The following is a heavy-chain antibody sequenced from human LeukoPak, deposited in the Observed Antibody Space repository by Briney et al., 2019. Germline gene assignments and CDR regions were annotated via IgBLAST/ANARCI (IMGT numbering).Heavy chain of an antibody. CDR2: INPSGGST. Sequence: ALVKVSCKASGYTFTSYYMHWVRPAPGQGLEWMGIINPSGGSTSYAQKFQGRVTMTRDTSTSTVYMELSSLRSEDTAVYYCARDSVSRTRTQYFDYWGQGTLVTVSS. V-gene: IGHV1-46*01. D-gene: IGHD1-14*01. CDR3: ARDSVSRTRTQYFDY. CDR1: GYTFTSYY. J-gene: IGHJ4*02.